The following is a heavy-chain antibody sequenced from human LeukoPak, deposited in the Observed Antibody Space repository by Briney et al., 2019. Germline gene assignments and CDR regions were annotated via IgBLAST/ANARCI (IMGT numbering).Heavy chain of an antibody. J-gene: IGHJ4*02. Sequence: PGGSLRLSCAASGFTFTDDWMSWVRQTPGKGLEWVANIKEDGSEKFYVDSVRGRFTISREDARNSLYLQMNDLRAEDTAFYYCARDPRPRGGSCFDHWGQGILVIVSS. CDR1: GFTFTDDW. V-gene: IGHV3-7*01. CDR3: ARDPRPRGGSCFDH. CDR2: IKEDGSEK. D-gene: IGHD3-16*01.